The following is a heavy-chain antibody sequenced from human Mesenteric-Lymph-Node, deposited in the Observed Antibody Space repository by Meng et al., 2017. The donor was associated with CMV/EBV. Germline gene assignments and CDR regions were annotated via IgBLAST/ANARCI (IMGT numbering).Heavy chain of an antibody. V-gene: IGHV3-21*03. CDR3: ARDSFTGGYCSSTSCYLVYYGMDV. CDR2: ISSSSSYI. Sequence: GESLKISCAASGFTFSSYSMNWVRQAPGKGLEWVSSISSSSSYIYYADSVKGRFTISRDNAKNSLYLQMNSLRAEDTAVYYCARDSFTGGYCSSTSCYLVYYGMDVWGQGTTVTVSS. J-gene: IGHJ6*02. CDR1: GFTFSSYS. D-gene: IGHD2-2*01.